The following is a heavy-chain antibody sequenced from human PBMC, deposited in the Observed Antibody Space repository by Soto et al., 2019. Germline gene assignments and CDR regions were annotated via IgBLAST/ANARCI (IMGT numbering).Heavy chain of an antibody. CDR2: ISGSGGST. D-gene: IGHD3-22*01. V-gene: IGHV3-23*01. CDR3: EKVRYYYDSSGPLDY. J-gene: IGHJ4*02. Sequence: GGSLRLSCAASGFTFSSYAMSWVRQAPGKGLEWVSAISGSGGSTYYADSVKGRFTISRDNSKNTLYLQMNSLRAEDTAVYYCEKVRYYYDSSGPLDYWGQGTLVTVSS. CDR1: GFTFSSYA.